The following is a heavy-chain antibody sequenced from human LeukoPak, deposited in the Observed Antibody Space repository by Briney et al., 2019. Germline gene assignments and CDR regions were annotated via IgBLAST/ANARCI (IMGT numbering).Heavy chain of an antibody. V-gene: IGHV3-21*01. CDR2: ITSSSSSI. CDR1: GFTFSIYT. J-gene: IGHJ4*02. Sequence: GGSLRLSCVASGFTFSIYTMSWVRQAPGKGPEWVSSITSSSSSIYSADSVKGRLTISRDNAKNSLYLEMNSLRDEDTAVYYCARDLAWGAYWGQGTLVTVSS. D-gene: IGHD4/OR15-4a*01. CDR3: ARDLAWGAY.